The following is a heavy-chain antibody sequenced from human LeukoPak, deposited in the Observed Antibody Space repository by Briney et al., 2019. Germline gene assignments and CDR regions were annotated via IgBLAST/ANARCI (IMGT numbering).Heavy chain of an antibody. CDR1: GYTFTSYG. V-gene: IGHV1-2*02. J-gene: IGHJ4*02. CDR2: INPNSGGT. D-gene: IGHD3-22*01. Sequence: ASVKVSCKTSGYTFTSYGISWVRQAPGQGLEWMGWINPNSGGTNYAQKFQGRVTMTRDTSISTAYMELSRLRSDDTAVYYCARGGRYYYDSSGPPYYWGQGTLVTVSS. CDR3: ARGGRYYYDSSGPPYY.